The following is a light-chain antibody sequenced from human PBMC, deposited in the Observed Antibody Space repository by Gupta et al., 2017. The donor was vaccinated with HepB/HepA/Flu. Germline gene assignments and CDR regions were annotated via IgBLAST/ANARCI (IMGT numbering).Light chain of an antibody. J-gene: IGKJ1*01. CDR1: QSLVHTDGYIY. Sequence: EVVMTQSPLSLPVTLGQSASISCKSSQSLVHTDGYIYLNWFHQRPGQSPRRLIYKVSTRDFGGPDRFSGSGSGTDFTLKISRVEAEDVGVYYCMQGTFWRTFGQGTKVEI. CDR2: KVS. CDR3: MQGTFWRT. V-gene: IGKV2-30*02.